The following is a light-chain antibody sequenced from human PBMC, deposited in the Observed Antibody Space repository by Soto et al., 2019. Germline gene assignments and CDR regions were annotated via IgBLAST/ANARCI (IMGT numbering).Light chain of an antibody. CDR2: DVS. CDR1: QSVDKK. CDR3: QQYDLFWT. Sequence: IQMTQSPSTQSASIGDTVTITCRASQSVDKKVAWYQQKPGKAPKLLIFDVSTLQSGGPSRFSGSGSGTEFSLAINNLQPDDVATYYCQQYDLFWTFGQGTRVQIK. J-gene: IGKJ1*01. V-gene: IGKV1-5*01.